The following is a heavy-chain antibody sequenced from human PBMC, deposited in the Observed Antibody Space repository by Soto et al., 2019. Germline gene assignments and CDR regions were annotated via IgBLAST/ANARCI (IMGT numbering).Heavy chain of an antibody. CDR1: GFTFSNYA. CDR2: ITGSGGDT. Sequence: GGSLRLSCAASGFTFSNYAMSWVRQSPGKGLEWVSAITGSGGDTYHADSVNGRFTISRDNTKNTLYLQMNSLKAEDTAVFYCAKGSASSRPYYFDYWGQGALVTVSS. D-gene: IGHD2-2*01. CDR3: AKGSASSRPYYFDY. J-gene: IGHJ4*02. V-gene: IGHV3-23*01.